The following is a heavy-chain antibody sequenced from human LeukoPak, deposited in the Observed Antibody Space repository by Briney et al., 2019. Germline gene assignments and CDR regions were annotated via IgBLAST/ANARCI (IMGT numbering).Heavy chain of an antibody. D-gene: IGHD3-16*01. J-gene: IGHJ4*02. V-gene: IGHV4-39*01. CDR3: ARRGGGDYLDY. Sequence: SETLSLTCSVSSASIISGIYYWGWIRQPPGKGLEWVGSIYYSGSTYYNPSLKSRVTISVVTSKNQFSLKLSSVTAADTAVYYCARRGGGDYLDYWGQGTLVTVSS. CDR2: IYYSGST. CDR1: SASIISGIYY.